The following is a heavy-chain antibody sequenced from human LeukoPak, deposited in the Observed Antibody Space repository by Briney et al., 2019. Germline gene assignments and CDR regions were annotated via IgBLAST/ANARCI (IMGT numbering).Heavy chain of an antibody. CDR3: ARQGYSSGWYPGSYYYYGMDV. CDR1: GGSISSSSYY. J-gene: IGHJ6*02. V-gene: IGHV4-39*01. Sequence: PSETLSLTCTVSGGSISSSSYYWGWIRQPPGKGLEWIGEINHSGSTDYNPSLKSRVTISVDTSKNQFSLKLSSVTAADTAVYYCARQGYSSGWYPGSYYYYGMDVWGQGTTVTVSS. D-gene: IGHD6-19*01. CDR2: INHSGST.